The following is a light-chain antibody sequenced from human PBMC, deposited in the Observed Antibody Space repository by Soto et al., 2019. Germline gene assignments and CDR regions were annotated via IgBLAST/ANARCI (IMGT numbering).Light chain of an antibody. J-gene: IGLJ2*01. CDR2: QDN. CDR1: KVERKD. Sequence: SYELTQPPPVSVSPVPTATITCSRDKVERKDASWYQQKPVQSPVLVIFQDNKRPSGIPERFSGSNSGNTATLNISGTQATDEADYYCPVWDSSTVVFGGGTQLTVL. V-gene: IGLV3-1*01. CDR3: PVWDSSTVV.